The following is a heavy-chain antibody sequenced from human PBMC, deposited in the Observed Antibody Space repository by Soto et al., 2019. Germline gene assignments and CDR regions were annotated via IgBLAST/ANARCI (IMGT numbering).Heavy chain of an antibody. CDR2: ISGSGGNI. J-gene: IGHJ6*02. V-gene: IGHV3-23*01. CDR3: AKLSSAASYYYYYGMDV. D-gene: IGHD3-16*02. Sequence: EVQLLESGGGLVQPGGSLRLSCAASGFTFSSYAMSWVRQAPGKGLEWVSGISGSGGNIYYADSVKGRFIISRDNSTTTLYLKMTSLKAEDTAVYYCAKLSSAASYYYYYGMDVWGQGTTVTVSS. CDR1: GFTFSSYA.